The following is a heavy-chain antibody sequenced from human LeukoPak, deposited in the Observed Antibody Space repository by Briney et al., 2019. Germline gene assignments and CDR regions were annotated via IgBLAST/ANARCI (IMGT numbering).Heavy chain of an antibody. J-gene: IGHJ5*02. CDR3: ARGGYYGSGNDFRFDP. CDR2: IHYTGST. D-gene: IGHD3-10*01. Sequence: TSETLSLTCTVSGGSINSYYWSWLRQPPGKGLECIGYIHYTGSTNYNPSLKSRVTISVDTSKSQFSLKLSSVTAADTAIYYCARGGYYGSGNDFRFDPWGQGTLVTVSS. V-gene: IGHV4-59*01. CDR1: GGSINSYY.